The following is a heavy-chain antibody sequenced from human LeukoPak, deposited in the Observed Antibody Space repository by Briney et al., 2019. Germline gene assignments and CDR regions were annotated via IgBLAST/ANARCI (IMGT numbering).Heavy chain of an antibody. CDR2: VNAGNGNT. Sequence: GASVKVSCKASGYTFTSYAMHWVRQAPGQRLEWMGWVNAGNGNTKYSQKFQGRVTITRDTSASTAYMELSSLRSEDTAVYYCARTTQMYYYGSGSYSTFDYWGQGTLVTVSS. J-gene: IGHJ4*02. CDR1: GYTFTSYA. D-gene: IGHD3-10*01. V-gene: IGHV1-3*01. CDR3: ARTTQMYYYGSGSYSTFDY.